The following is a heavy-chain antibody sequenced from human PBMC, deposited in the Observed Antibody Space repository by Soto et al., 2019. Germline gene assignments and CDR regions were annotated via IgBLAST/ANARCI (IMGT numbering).Heavy chain of an antibody. CDR3: ATVFDL. Sequence: EVQLVESGGGLVQPGGSLRVSCAASGFTLRSHRIHWVRQVPGKGLGWVSRIDTDGGATSYADSVKGRFTISTDNAKNAVNLQMNGLRGEDTAVYYCATVFDLWGQGTLVTVSS. V-gene: IGHV3-74*01. CDR2: IDTDGGAT. CDR1: GFTLRSHR. J-gene: IGHJ5*02.